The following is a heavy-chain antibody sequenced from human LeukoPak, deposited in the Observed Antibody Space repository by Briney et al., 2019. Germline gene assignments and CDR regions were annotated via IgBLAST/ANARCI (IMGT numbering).Heavy chain of an antibody. CDR2: IYYSGST. Sequence: SETLSLTCTVSGGSISSGGYYWRWIRQHPGTGLEWIGYIYYSGSTYYNPSLKSRVTISVGTSKNQFSLKLSSVTAADTAVYYCARDHNCSGGSCFDYWGQGTLVTVSS. CDR1: GGSISSGGYY. D-gene: IGHD2-15*01. J-gene: IGHJ4*02. CDR3: ARDHNCSGGSCFDY. V-gene: IGHV4-31*03.